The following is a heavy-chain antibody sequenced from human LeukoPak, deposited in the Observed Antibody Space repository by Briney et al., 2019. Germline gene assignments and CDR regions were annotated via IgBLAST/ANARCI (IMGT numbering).Heavy chain of an antibody. CDR1: GFTFSSYS. CDR2: ISSSGSTI. CDR3: ARRAGDYSHPYDY. J-gene: IGHJ4*02. D-gene: IGHD3-22*01. V-gene: IGHV3-48*04. Sequence: GGSLRLSCAASGFTFSSYSMNWVRPAPGKGLEWVSYISSSGSTIYYADSVKGRFTISRDNSHNPLYLQMNTLRAEDTAVYYCARRAGDYSHPYDYWAQGTLVTVSS.